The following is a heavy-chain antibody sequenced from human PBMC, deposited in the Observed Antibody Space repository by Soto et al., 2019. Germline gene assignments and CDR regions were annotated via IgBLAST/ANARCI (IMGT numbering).Heavy chain of an antibody. CDR1: GFIVSDTY. CDR3: AREPRYCRGGSCSITGDAFDI. D-gene: IGHD2-15*01. Sequence: EVQLVESGGGLVQPGGSLRLSCTASGFIVSDTYMNWVRQAPGKGLEWVSVISHRGDTHYADSVRGRFSLSRDIADNTLHLQMNNLRVEDTAVYYCAREPRYCRGGSCSITGDAFDIWGQRTMVTVSS. CDR2: ISHRGDT. J-gene: IGHJ3*02. V-gene: IGHV3-66*01.